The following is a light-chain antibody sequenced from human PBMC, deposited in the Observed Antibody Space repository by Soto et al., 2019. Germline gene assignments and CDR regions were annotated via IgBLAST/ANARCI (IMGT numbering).Light chain of an antibody. CDR1: QGISSA. J-gene: IGKJ3*01. CDR3: QHFNNSPFT. CDR2: DAS. Sequence: AIQLTQSPSSLSASVGDRVTITCRASQGISSALAWYQQKPGKAPKLLIYDASILESGVPSRFSGSGSGTDFTLPISTLQPEVFETYYCQHFNNSPFTFGPGTKVDIK. V-gene: IGKV1D-13*01.